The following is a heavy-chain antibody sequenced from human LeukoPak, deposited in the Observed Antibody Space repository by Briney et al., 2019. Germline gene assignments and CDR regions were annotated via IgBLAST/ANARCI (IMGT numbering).Heavy chain of an antibody. CDR3: ARARTLEYNWFDP. D-gene: IGHD1-1*01. J-gene: IGHJ5*02. CDR1: GGSISSYY. Sequence: SETLSLTCTVSGGSISSYYWSWIRQSPGKGLEWIGWSYHRGSTSYNPSLKSRVAISVDTSKNQFSLKLSSVTAADTAVYYCARARTLEYNWFDPWGQGTLVTVSS. V-gene: IGHV4-59*12. CDR2: SYHRGST.